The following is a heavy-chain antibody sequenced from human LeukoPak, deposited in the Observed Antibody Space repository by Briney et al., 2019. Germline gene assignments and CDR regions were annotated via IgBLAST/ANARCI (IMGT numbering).Heavy chain of an antibody. Sequence: SETLSLTCTVSGGSMSSRSHYWGWIRQPPGKGLEWIGSIDYSGSTYYNPSLGSRVTISADTSKNQFSLKLTSVTAADTAVYYCARHMVWITNFYYYMDVWGKGTTVTVSS. J-gene: IGHJ6*03. V-gene: IGHV4-39*01. D-gene: IGHD3-10*01. CDR3: ARHMVWITNFYYYMDV. CDR2: IDYSGST. CDR1: GGSMSSRSHY.